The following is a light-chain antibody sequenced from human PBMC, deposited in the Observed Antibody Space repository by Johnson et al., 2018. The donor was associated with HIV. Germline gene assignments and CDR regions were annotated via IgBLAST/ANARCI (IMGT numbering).Light chain of an antibody. CDR2: DNN. V-gene: IGLV1-51*01. J-gene: IGLJ1*01. CDR1: SSNIGNNY. CDR3: GAWDSRLSVCV. Sequence: QSVLTQPPSVSAAPGQKVTISCSGSSSNIGNNYVSWYQQLPGTAPKLLIYDNNKRPSGVPDRFSGSKSGTSATLGITGLQTGDEADYYCGAWDSRLSVCVFGPGTKVTV.